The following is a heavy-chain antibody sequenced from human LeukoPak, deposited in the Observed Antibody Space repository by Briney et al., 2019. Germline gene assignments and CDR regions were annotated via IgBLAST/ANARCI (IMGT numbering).Heavy chain of an antibody. CDR1: GYTFTSYG. J-gene: IGHJ4*02. D-gene: IGHD3-22*01. CDR3: ARVKFTMIVVVNQPVDY. V-gene: IGHV1-18*01. CDR2: ISAYNGNT. Sequence: ASVKVSCKASGYTFTSYGISWVRQAPGQGLEWMGWISAYNGNTNYARKLQGRVTMTTDTSTSTAYMELRSLRSDDTAVYYCARVKFTMIVVVNQPVDYWGQGTLVTVSS.